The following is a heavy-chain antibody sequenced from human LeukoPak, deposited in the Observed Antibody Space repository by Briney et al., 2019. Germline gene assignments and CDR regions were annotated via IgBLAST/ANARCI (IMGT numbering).Heavy chain of an antibody. D-gene: IGHD2-15*01. CDR1: GGSISSGSYF. CDR2: IYTSGST. V-gene: IGHV4-61*02. CDR3: ARVAGYCSGGSCPDDY. J-gene: IGHJ4*02. Sequence: SETLSLTCTVSGGSISSGSYFWSWIRQPAGKGLEWIGRIYTSGSTSYNPSLKSRVTISVDRSKNQFSLKLSSVTAADTAVYYCARVAGYCSGGSCPDDYWGQGTLVTVSS.